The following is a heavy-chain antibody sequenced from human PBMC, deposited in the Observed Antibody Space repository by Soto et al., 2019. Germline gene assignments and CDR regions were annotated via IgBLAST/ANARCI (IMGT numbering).Heavy chain of an antibody. CDR1: GYTFTSYG. V-gene: IGHV1-18*01. Sequence: GASVKVSCKASGYTFTSYGLSWVRQAPGQGLEWMGRISAYNYNTNYAQKLQGRVTMTTDTSTSPAYMELRSLSSDDTAVYYCARVVGALGHWFDPWGQGTLVTVSS. CDR2: ISAYNYNT. D-gene: IGHD1-26*01. J-gene: IGHJ5*02. CDR3: ARVVGALGHWFDP.